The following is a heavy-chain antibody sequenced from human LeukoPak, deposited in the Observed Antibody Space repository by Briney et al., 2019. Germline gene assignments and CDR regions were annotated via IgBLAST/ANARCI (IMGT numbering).Heavy chain of an antibody. V-gene: IGHV3-23*01. CDR3: AKGGYYYDSSGYYPGDY. D-gene: IGHD3-22*01. Sequence: GGSLRLSCAASGFTFPVYAMSWVRQTPGKGLEWVSAMSTSGGSTYYADTVKGRFTISRDNSKNTLYLQMNSLRAEDTVVYYGAKGGYYYDSSGYYPGDYWGQGTLVTVSS. CDR1: GFTFPVYA. CDR2: MSTSGGST. J-gene: IGHJ4*02.